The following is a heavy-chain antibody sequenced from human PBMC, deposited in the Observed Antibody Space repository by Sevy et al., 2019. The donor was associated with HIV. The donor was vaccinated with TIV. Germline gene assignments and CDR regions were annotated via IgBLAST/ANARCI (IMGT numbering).Heavy chain of an antibody. J-gene: IGHJ6*03. CDR3: AKDGCGGDCYPGNYYYYMDV. CDR1: GFTFDDYA. V-gene: IGHV3-43D*04. D-gene: IGHD2-21*01. CDR2: ISWDGGST. Sequence: GGSLRLSCAASGFTFDDYAMHLVRQAPGKGLEWVSLISWDGGSTYYADSVKGRFTISRDNSKNSLYLQMNSLRAEDTALYYCAKDGCGGDCYPGNYYYYMDVWGKGTTVTVSS.